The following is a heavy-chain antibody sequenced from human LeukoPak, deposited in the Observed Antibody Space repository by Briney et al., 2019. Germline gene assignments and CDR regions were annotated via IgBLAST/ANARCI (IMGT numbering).Heavy chain of an antibody. J-gene: IGHJ5*02. CDR1: GYSISRGYF. CDR3: ARADGYCRSSSCYSSNWFDP. Sequence: PSETLSLTCNVSGYSISRGYFWGWIRQPPGKGLEWIGSIYHSGSTYYNPSLKSRLTISVDTSKNQFSLKLSSVTVADTAVYYCARADGYCRSSSCYSSNWFDPWGQGTLVTVSS. CDR2: IYHSGST. V-gene: IGHV4-38-2*02. D-gene: IGHD2-15*01.